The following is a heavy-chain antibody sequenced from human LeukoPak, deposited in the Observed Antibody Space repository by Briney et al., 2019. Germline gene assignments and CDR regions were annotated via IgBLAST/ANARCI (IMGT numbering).Heavy chain of an antibody. CDR2: ISSSSSTI. D-gene: IGHD3-9*01. J-gene: IGHJ4*02. CDR3: ARVLDFDWLLPADY. V-gene: IGHV3-48*01. CDR1: GFTFSSYS. Sequence: GGSLRLSYAASGFTFSSYSMNWVRQAPGKGLEWVSYISSSSSTIYYADSVKGRFTISRDNAKNSLYLQMNSLRAEDTAVYYCARVLDFDWLLPADYWGQGTLVTVSS.